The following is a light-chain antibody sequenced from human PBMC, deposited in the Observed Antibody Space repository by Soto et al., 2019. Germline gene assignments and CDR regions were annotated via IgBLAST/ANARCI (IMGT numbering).Light chain of an antibody. Sequence: DIVLTQSPGTLSLSPGERATLSCRASQSVSSSYLAWYQQKPGQAPRLLIYGASSRATGIPDRFSGGGSGTDFTLTISRLEPEDFAVYYCQQYGSSTLTFGGGTKVDIK. CDR3: QQYGSSTLT. J-gene: IGKJ4*01. CDR1: QSVSSSY. CDR2: GAS. V-gene: IGKV3-20*01.